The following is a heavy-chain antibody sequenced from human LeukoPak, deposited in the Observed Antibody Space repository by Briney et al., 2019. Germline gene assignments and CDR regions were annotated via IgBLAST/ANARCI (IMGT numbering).Heavy chain of an antibody. D-gene: IGHD2-15*01. CDR3: ASRAAPPGYYYYMDV. J-gene: IGHJ6*03. Sequence: SETLSLTCTVSGGSISSSRNYSWGWIRQPPGKGLEWIGSVYYGGNTYYNPSLKSRVTISVDTSNNQFSLKLSSVTAADTAVYYCASRAAPPGYYYYMDVWGIGTTVTVSS. CDR1: GGSISSSRNYS. CDR2: VYYGGNT. V-gene: IGHV4-39*07.